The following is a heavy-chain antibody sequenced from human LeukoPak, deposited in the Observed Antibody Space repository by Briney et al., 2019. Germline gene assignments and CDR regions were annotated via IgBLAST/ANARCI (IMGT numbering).Heavy chain of an antibody. CDR3: ARGDGIVGATGYY. Sequence: SETLSLTCAVYGGSFSGYYWSWIRQPPGKGLEWIGEINHSGSTNYNPSLKSRVTISEDTSKNQFSLKLSSVTAADTAVYYCARGDGIVGATGYYWGQGTLVTVSS. D-gene: IGHD1-26*01. CDR1: GGSFSGYY. V-gene: IGHV4-34*01. CDR2: INHSGST. J-gene: IGHJ4*02.